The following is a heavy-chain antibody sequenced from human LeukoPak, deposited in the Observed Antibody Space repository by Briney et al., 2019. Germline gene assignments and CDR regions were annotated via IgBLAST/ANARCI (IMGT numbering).Heavy chain of an antibody. V-gene: IGHV3-48*03. CDR1: GFTFSSYE. D-gene: IGHD6-19*01. Sequence: GGSLRLACAASGFTFSSYEMNWVRQAPGKGLEWVSYIGSSGSTIYYADSVKGRFTISRDNAKNSLYLQMNSLRAEDTAVYYCARETSSGGYDAFDIWGQGTMVTVSS. J-gene: IGHJ3*02. CDR3: ARETSSGGYDAFDI. CDR2: IGSSGSTI.